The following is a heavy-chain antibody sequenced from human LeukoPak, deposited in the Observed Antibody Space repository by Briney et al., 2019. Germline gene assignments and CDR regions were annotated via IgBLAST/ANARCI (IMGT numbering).Heavy chain of an antibody. V-gene: IGHV3-48*01. J-gene: IGHJ4*02. CDR2: ISSSSSTI. CDR3: ARGGDSYDLDY. CDR1: GFTFSSYR. Sequence: PGGSLRLSCAASGFTFSSYRMNWVRQAPGKGLEWVSYISSSSSTIYYAASVKGRFTISRDNAKNSLYLQMNSLRAEDTAVYYCARGGDSYDLDYWGQGTLVTVSS. D-gene: IGHD5-18*01.